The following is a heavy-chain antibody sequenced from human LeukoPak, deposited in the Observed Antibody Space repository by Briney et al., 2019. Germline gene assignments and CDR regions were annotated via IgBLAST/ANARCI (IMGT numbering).Heavy chain of an antibody. J-gene: IGHJ6*03. D-gene: IGHD2-21*01. CDR1: GGSFSGYY. CDR3: ARRPPYYDFYMDV. Sequence: SETLSLTCAVYGGSFSGYYWSWIRQPPGKGLEWIGESNHSGSTNYNPSLKSRVTISLDTSQSQFSLKLSSVTAADTAVYYCARRPPYYDFYMDVWGKGTTVTVSS. CDR2: SNHSGST. V-gene: IGHV4-34*01.